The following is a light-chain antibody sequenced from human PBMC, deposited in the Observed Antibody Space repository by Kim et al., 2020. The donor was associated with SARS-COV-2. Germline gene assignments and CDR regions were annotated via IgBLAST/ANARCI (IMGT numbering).Light chain of an antibody. CDR1: ALAYKY. CDR3: YSTDSSGSHRV. Sequence: SYELTQPPSVSLSPGQTARITCSGDALAYKYAYWYQQKSGQAPLLVIYKGNKRPSGIPERFSGSSSGTMATLTISGAQVADEADYYCYSTDSSGSHRVFG. J-gene: IGLJ2*01. CDR2: KGN. V-gene: IGLV3-10*01.